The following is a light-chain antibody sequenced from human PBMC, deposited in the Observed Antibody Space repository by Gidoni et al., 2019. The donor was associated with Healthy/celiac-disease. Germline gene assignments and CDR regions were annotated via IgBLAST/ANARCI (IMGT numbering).Light chain of an antibody. V-gene: IGKV3-15*01. CDR3: QQYNNWLPFT. CDR1: QSVSSN. CDR2: GAS. J-gene: IGKJ3*01. Sequence: EIVMTQSLATLSVSPGESSTLSCRASQSVSSNLAWYQQKPGQAPRLLIYGASTRATCIPARFSGSGSGTEFTLTISSLQSEDFAVYYCQQYNNWLPFTFGPGTKVDIK.